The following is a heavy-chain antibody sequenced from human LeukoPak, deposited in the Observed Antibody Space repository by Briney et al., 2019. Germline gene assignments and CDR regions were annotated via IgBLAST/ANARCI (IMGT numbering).Heavy chain of an antibody. J-gene: IGHJ5*02. Sequence: SVKVSCKASGYTFTSYDINWVRQATGQGLEWMGGIIPIFGTANYAQKFQGRVTITADESTSTAYMELSSLRSEDTAVYYCAASDWLVFTWGQGTLVTVSS. V-gene: IGHV1-69*13. CDR1: GYTFTSYD. CDR3: AASDWLVFT. D-gene: IGHD6-19*01. CDR2: IIPIFGTA.